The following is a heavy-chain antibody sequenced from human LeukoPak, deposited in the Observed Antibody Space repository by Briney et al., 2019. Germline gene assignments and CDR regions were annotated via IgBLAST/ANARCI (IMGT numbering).Heavy chain of an antibody. V-gene: IGHV1-8*01. CDR3: TRGVMKGSGKTFDY. Sequence: GASVKVSCKTSGYTFTSYDINWVRQATGQGIEWMGWMNPNSGNTGYAQKFQGRVTMTRNTSISTAYMELSSLRSEDTAVYFCTRGVMKGSGKTFDYWGQGTLVTVSS. D-gene: IGHD3-10*01. CDR2: MNPNSGNT. J-gene: IGHJ4*02. CDR1: GYTFTSYD.